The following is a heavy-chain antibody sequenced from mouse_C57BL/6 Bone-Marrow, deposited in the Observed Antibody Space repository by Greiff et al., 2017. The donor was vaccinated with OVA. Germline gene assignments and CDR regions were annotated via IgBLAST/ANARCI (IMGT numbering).Heavy chain of an antibody. V-gene: IGHV1-76*01. CDR1: GYTFTDYY. J-gene: IGHJ1*03. CDR3: ARDYYGSSYDWYFDV. Sequence: VKLMESGAELVRPGASVKLSCKASGYTFTDYYINWVKQRPGQGLEWIARIYPGSGNTYYNEKFKGKATLTADKSSSTAYMQLSSLTSEDSAVYFCARDYYGSSYDWYFDVWGTGTTVTVSS. D-gene: IGHD1-1*01. CDR2: IYPGSGNT.